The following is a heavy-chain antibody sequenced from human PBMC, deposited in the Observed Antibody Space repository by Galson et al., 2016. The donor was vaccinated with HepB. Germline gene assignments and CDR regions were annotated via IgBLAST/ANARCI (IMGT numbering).Heavy chain of an antibody. CDR3: ARGGKVSRGFGELLKSYYYGMDV. CDR1: GFTLTTYE. Sequence: SLRLSCAATGFTLTTYEMNWVRQAPGKGLECVSYISNSGGDIYYADSVKGRFTVSRDHANNSLYLQMSSLRAEDTALYYCARGGKVSRGFGELLKSYYYGMDVWGQGTRSPSP. CDR2: ISNSGGDI. J-gene: IGHJ6*02. V-gene: IGHV3-48*03. D-gene: IGHD3-10*01.